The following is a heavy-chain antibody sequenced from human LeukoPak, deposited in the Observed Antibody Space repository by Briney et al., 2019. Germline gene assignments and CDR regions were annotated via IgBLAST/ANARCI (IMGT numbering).Heavy chain of an antibody. J-gene: IGHJ3*02. Sequence: PGGSLKPSCAASGFIFIKAWIGWFGQAPGRGRGGVAVIKSKPEGGTTDYAAPVKGRFTISRDDSKNTLYLQMNSLKTEDTAVYYCTTLRITMIVVVITDDAFDIWGQGTMVTVSS. CDR1: GFIFIKAW. V-gene: IGHV3-15*01. CDR3: TTLRITMIVVVITDDAFDI. CDR2: IKSKPEGGTT. D-gene: IGHD3-22*01.